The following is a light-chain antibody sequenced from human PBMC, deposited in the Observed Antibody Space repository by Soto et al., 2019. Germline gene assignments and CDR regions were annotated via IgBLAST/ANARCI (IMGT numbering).Light chain of an antibody. V-gene: IGKV3-15*01. CDR3: QQYNNWPLT. Sequence: XSVSPGERATLSCRASQSVSSNLAWYQQKPGQAPRLLIYGASTRATGIPARFSGSGSGTEFTLTISSLQSEDFAVYYCQQYNNWPLTFGGGTKVEIK. CDR2: GAS. J-gene: IGKJ4*01. CDR1: QSVSSN.